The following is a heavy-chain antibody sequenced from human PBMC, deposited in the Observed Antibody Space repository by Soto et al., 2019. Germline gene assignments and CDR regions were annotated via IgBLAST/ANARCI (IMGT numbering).Heavy chain of an antibody. Sequence: SVKVSCKASGGTFNTFGINWVRQAPGQGLEWMGGIIPLFGTTTYAQKLQGRVTITADESTSTVYMELSSLRSEDTAVYYCAREVDSGYYVRWFDPWGQGTLVTVSS. D-gene: IGHD3-22*01. CDR2: IIPLFGTT. CDR1: GGTFNTFG. CDR3: AREVDSGYYVRWFDP. J-gene: IGHJ5*02. V-gene: IGHV1-69*13.